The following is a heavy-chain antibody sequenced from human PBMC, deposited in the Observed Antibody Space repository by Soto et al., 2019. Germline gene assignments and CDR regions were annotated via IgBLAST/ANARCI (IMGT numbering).Heavy chain of an antibody. CDR3: ARGARYCSSTSCFVWGMDV. D-gene: IGHD2-2*01. CDR1: GFTFSSYW. CDR2: IKQDGSEK. V-gene: IGHV3-7*01. J-gene: IGHJ6*02. Sequence: GGSLRLSCAASGFTFSSYWMSWVRQAPGKGLEWVANIKQDGSEKYYVDSVKGRFTISRDNAKNSLYLQMNSLRAEDTAVYYCARGARYCSSTSCFVWGMDVWGQGATVTVSS.